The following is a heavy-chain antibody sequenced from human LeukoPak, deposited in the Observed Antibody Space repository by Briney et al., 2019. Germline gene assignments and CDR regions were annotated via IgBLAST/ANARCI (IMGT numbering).Heavy chain of an antibody. Sequence: GGSLRLSCAASGFTFSSYAMSWVRQAPGKGLEWVSAISGSGGSTYYADSVKGRFTISRDNSKNTLYLQMNSLRAEGTAVYYCAKEQLDYYGDNESFDYWGQGTLVTVSS. J-gene: IGHJ4*02. CDR1: GFTFSSYA. CDR3: AKEQLDYYGDNESFDY. V-gene: IGHV3-23*01. CDR2: ISGSGGST. D-gene: IGHD4-17*01.